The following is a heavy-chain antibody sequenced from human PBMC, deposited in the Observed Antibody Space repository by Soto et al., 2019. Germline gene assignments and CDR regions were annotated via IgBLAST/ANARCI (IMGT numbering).Heavy chain of an antibody. CDR2: ISGYNGNT. Sequence: ASVKVSCKASGYTFTTYGFNWVRQAPGQGLEWMGWISGYNGNTDYPMKFQGRVTLTTDTSRSTGYMELRGLTSEDTAVYYRARGAHGSGYTVYWGQGTLVTVSS. CDR3: ARGAHGSGYTVY. J-gene: IGHJ4*02. CDR1: GYTFTTYG. V-gene: IGHV1-18*01. D-gene: IGHD3-3*01.